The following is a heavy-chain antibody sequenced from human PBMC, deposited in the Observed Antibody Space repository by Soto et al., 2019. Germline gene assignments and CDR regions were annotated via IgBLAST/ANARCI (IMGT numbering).Heavy chain of an antibody. J-gene: IGHJ4*02. CDR1: GFSLSTSGVG. D-gene: IGHD3-22*01. CDR3: AHSGNYYDSSGYSRPFDY. V-gene: IGHV2-5*01. CDR2: IYWNDDK. Sequence: QITLKESGPTLVKPTQTLTLTCTFSGFSLSTSGVGVGWIRQPPGKALEWLALIYWNDDKRYSPSLKSRLTITKGTSKNQVVLTMTNMDPVDTATYYCAHSGNYYDSSGYSRPFDYWGQGTLVTVSS.